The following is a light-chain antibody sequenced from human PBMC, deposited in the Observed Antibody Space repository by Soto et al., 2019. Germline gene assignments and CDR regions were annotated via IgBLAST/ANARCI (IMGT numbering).Light chain of an antibody. Sequence: EVVLTQSPGTLSLSPGERATLSCRASQSVSTNYLAWYQQKPGQAPRLLIYGASIRATGIPDRFSGSGSGTDFTLTISRLESEDFAVYYCQQYGSSPWTFGQGTKVEIK. J-gene: IGKJ1*01. CDR3: QQYGSSPWT. CDR2: GAS. V-gene: IGKV3-20*01. CDR1: QSVSTNY.